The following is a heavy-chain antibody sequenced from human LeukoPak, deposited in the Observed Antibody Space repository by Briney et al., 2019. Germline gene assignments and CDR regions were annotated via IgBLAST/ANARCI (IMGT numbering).Heavy chain of an antibody. CDR3: ARVPRSYYYYYYMDV. CDR2: IYYSGST. J-gene: IGHJ6*03. CDR1: GGSINNYY. Sequence: SETLSLTCTVSGGSINNYYWSWIRQPPGKGLEWIGYIYYSGSTNYNPSLKSRVTMSADTSKNQFSLKLSSVTAADTAVYYCARVPRSYYYYYYMDVWGKGTTVTVSS. V-gene: IGHV4-59*01.